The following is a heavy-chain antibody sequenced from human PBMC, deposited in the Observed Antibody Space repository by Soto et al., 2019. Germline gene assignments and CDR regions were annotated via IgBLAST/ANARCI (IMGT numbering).Heavy chain of an antibody. CDR2: IISKTYGETT. D-gene: IGHD3-3*01. CDR3: TTDPAKIFGAYGYYYGRDV. Sequence: GGSLRLSCAASGFTFSNAWMSWVRQAPGKGLEWVGRIISKTYGETTDYAAPVKGRFTISRDDSKNTLYLQMNSLKTEYTAVYYCTTDPAKIFGAYGYYYGRDVWDQGRTVTVSS. V-gene: IGHV3-15*01. CDR1: GFTFSNAW. J-gene: IGHJ6*02.